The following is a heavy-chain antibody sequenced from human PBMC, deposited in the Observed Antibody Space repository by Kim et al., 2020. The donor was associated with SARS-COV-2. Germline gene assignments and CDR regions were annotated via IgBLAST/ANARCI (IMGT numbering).Heavy chain of an antibody. D-gene: IGHD2-15*01. J-gene: IGHJ3*02. CDR3: ARDSSPWPLPINDAFDI. CDR1: GFTFSSYG. Sequence: GGSLRLSCAASGFTFSSYGMHWVRQAPGKGLEWVAVIWYDGSNKYYADSVKGRFTISRDNSKNTLYLQMNSLRAEDTAVYYCARDSSPWPLPINDAFDIWGQGTMVTVSS. CDR2: IWYDGSNK. V-gene: IGHV3-33*01.